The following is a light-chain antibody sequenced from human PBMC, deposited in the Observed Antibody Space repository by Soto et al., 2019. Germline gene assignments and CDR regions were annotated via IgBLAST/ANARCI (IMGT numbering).Light chain of an antibody. CDR2: YDS. J-gene: IGLJ2*01. Sequence: SYELTQPPSVSVAPGKTAIITCGGTNIGSKSMHWYQKKPGQAPVLVMYYDSDRPSGIPERFSGSNSGNTATLTISRVEAGDEADYYCQVWDRSSYNVIFGGGTKLTVL. CDR3: QVWDRSSYNVI. CDR1: NIGSKS. V-gene: IGLV3-21*04.